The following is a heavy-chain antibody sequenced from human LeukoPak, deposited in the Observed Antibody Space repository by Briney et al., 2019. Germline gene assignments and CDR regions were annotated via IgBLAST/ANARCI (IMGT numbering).Heavy chain of an antibody. V-gene: IGHV3-33*03. Sequence: GRSLRLSCAASGFTFSSYGMHWVRQAPGKGLEWVAVIWYDGSNKYYADSVKGRFTISRDNAKNSLYLQMNSLRAEDTALYYCAKGYSYGSGPVAYWGQGTLVTVSS. J-gene: IGHJ4*02. D-gene: IGHD5-18*01. CDR1: GFTFSSYG. CDR2: IWYDGSNK. CDR3: AKGYSYGSGPVAY.